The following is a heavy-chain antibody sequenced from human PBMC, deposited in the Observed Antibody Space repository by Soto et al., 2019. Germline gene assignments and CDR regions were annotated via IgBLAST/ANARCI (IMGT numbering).Heavy chain of an antibody. V-gene: IGHV4-31*03. CDR3: ARVYPKYCSSTSCSYYYYYMDV. CDR1: GGSISSGGYY. CDR2: IYYSGST. Sequence: QVQLQESGPGLVKPSQTLSLTCTVSGGSISSGGYYWSWIRQHPGKGLEWIGYIYYSGSTYYNPSLKSRVTISVDTSKNQFSLKLSSVTAADTAVYYCARVYPKYCSSTSCSYYYYYMDVWGKGTTVTVSS. D-gene: IGHD2-2*01. J-gene: IGHJ6*03.